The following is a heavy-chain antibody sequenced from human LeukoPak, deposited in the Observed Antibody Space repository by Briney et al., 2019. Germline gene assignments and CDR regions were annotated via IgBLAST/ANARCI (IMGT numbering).Heavy chain of an antibody. CDR1: RGSISSYY. J-gene: IGHJ4*02. CDR3: ARTFSKDYYFDY. D-gene: IGHD3-3*02. CDR2: IYYSGST. Sequence: PSETLSLTCTLSRGSISSYYWSWIRQPPGKGLEWIGYIYYSGSTNYNPSLKSRVTMSVDTSKNQFSLKPSSVTAADTAVYYCARTFSKDYYFDYWGQGTLVTVSS. V-gene: IGHV4-59*01.